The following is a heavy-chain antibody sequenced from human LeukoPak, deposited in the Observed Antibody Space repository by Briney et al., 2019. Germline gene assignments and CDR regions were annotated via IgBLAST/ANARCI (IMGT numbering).Heavy chain of an antibody. D-gene: IGHD4-17*01. V-gene: IGHV3-21*01. Sequence: GGSLRLSCAASGFTFNSYSMNWVRQAPGKGLEWVSSISSSSSYIYYADSVKGRFTISRDNAKNSLYLQMNSLRAEDTAVYYCARDYDGDYVFNYWGQGTLVTVSS. CDR3: ARDYDGDYVFNY. CDR1: GFTFNSYS. CDR2: ISSSSSYI. J-gene: IGHJ4*02.